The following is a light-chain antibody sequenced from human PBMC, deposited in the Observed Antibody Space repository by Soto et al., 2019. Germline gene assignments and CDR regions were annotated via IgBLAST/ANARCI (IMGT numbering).Light chain of an antibody. J-gene: IGLJ1*01. V-gene: IGLV2-8*01. CDR1: SSDVGGKNY. CDR2: EVY. CDR3: SSYVGTNSYV. Sequence: QSVLTHPPSASGSPGQSVTISCTGTSSDVGGKNYVSWYQQHPGTAPKLIIYEVYKRPSGVPDRFSGSKSGNTAALTVSGLQAEDEADYYCSSYVGTNSYVFGTGTKLTVL.